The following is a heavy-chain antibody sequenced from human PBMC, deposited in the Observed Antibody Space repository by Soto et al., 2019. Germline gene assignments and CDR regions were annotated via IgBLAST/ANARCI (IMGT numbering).Heavy chain of an antibody. V-gene: IGHV1-69*13. CDR1: GGTFSSYA. Sequence: SVKVSCKASGGTFSSYAISWVRQALGQGLEWMGGIIPIFGTANYAQKFQGRVTITADESTSTAYMELSSLRSEDTAVYYCARRGEITIFGVAPYYFDYWGQGTLVTVSS. J-gene: IGHJ4*02. D-gene: IGHD3-3*01. CDR3: ARRGEITIFGVAPYYFDY. CDR2: IIPIFGTA.